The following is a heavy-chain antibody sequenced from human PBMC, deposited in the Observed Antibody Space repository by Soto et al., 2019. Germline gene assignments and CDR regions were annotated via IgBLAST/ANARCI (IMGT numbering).Heavy chain of an antibody. V-gene: IGHV4-59*01. CDR1: GGSISSYY. CDR2: IYYSGST. Sequence: QVQLQESGPGLVKPSETLSLTCTVSGGSISSYYWSWIRQPPGKGLEWIGYIYYSGSTNYNPSLTSRVTISVDTSKNQFSLKLSSVTAADTAVYYCARGYYYGSNWFDPWGQGTLVTVSS. J-gene: IGHJ5*02. D-gene: IGHD3-10*01. CDR3: ARGYYYGSNWFDP.